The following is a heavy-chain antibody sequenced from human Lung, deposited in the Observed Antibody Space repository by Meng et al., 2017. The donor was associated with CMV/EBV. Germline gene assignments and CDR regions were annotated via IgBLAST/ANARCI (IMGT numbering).Heavy chain of an antibody. Sequence: QGHGQESGPGLVKPSHTLSLTFSIPGGPISSGSYFWSRIRPPAGKGLEWIGRLYSSGSTTHHPSLKSRVTISADTSKNQFFLKLSSVTAADTAEYYCARDSNWYFDLWGRGTLVTVSS. J-gene: IGHJ2*01. CDR1: GGPISSGSYF. CDR3: ARDSNWYFDL. CDR2: LYSSGST. V-gene: IGHV4-61*02.